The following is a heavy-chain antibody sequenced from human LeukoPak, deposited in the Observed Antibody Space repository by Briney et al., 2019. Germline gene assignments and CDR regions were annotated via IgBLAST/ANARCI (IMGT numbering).Heavy chain of an antibody. CDR2: ISSSGGTT. J-gene: IGHJ6*02. CDR1: GFTSSDYY. V-gene: IGHV3-11*01. Sequence: GGSLRLSCAASGFTSSDYYMTWIRQPPGKGPEWISYISSSGGTTTYVDSVKGRFTISRDNAKNSLYLQMNSLRADDTAVYYCARSNYYTVDVWGQGTAVTVSS. CDR3: ARSNYYTVDV.